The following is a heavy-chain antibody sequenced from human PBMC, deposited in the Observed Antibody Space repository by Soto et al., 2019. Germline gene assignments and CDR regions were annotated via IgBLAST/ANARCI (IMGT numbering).Heavy chain of an antibody. D-gene: IGHD2-15*01. CDR1: GFTFSDYA. CDR3: AKGGCSGVSCGWFDP. CDR2: ISGSGGDT. V-gene: IGHV3-23*01. Sequence: EVQLLESGGGLVQPGGSLRLSCAVSGFTFSDYAMNWVRQAPGKGQEWVSGISGSGGDTYYADSVNGRFTISRDNSKNTLYLQMSSLRADDTAVYLCAKGGCSGVSCGWFDPWGQGTLVTVSS. J-gene: IGHJ5*02.